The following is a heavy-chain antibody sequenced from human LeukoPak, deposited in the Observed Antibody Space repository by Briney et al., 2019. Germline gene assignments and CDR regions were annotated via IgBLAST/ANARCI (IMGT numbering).Heavy chain of an antibody. D-gene: IGHD3-16*01. CDR3: ASWGAGGNS. J-gene: IGHJ4*02. CDR2: INPDGSGK. CDR1: GFTLSTYW. Sequence: GGSLRLSCEASGFTLSTYWMNWVRQVPGKGLDWVANINPDGSGKRYVDSVKGRFTIARDNADNSLSLQLNSLRAEDTAVYYCASWGAGGNSWGQGTLVTVSS. V-gene: IGHV3-7*01.